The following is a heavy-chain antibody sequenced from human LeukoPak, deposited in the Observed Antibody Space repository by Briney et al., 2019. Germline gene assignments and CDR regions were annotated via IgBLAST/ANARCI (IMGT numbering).Heavy chain of an antibody. CDR2: IKQDGSEK. Sequence: PEGSLRLSCAASGFTFSSYWMSWVRQAPGKGLEWVANIKQDGSEKYYVDSVKGRFTISRDNAKNSLYLQMNSLRAEDTAVYYCARDDTYYDFWSGYYNNWFDPWGQGTLVTVSS. CDR3: ARDDTYYDFWSGYYNNWFDP. D-gene: IGHD3-3*01. J-gene: IGHJ5*02. V-gene: IGHV3-7*01. CDR1: GFTFSSYW.